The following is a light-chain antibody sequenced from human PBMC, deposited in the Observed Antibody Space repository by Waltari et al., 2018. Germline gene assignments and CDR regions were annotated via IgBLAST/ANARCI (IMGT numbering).Light chain of an antibody. J-gene: IGKJ4*01. V-gene: IGKV1-12*01. CDR1: QDICIW. CDR2: DAS. CDR3: QQANTFPLT. Sequence: DIQMTQSPPSVSASVGDRVSITCRASQDICIWVAWYQQQPGKAPKFLIYDASTLQSGVPSRFSGRGSGTDFTLTISSLQPEDFATYYCQQANTFPLTFGGGTKVEMK.